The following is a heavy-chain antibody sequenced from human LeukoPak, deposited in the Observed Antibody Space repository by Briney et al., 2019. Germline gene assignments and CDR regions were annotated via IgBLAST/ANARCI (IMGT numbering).Heavy chain of an antibody. J-gene: IGHJ3*02. CDR3: AKSSSGWYRDAFDI. D-gene: IGHD6-19*01. CDR1: GFTFDDYA. Sequence: GGSLRLSCAASGFTFDDYAMHWVRQAPGKGLEWVSGIRWNSGSIGYADSVKGRFTLSRDNAKNSLDLQMNSLRAEDMALYYCAKSSSGWYRDAFDIWGQGTMVTVS. V-gene: IGHV3-9*03. CDR2: IRWNSGSI.